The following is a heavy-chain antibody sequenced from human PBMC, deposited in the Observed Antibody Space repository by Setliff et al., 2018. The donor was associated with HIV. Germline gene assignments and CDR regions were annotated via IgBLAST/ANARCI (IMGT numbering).Heavy chain of an antibody. J-gene: IGHJ4*02. CDR1: GYTFTNYA. Sequence: ASVKVSCKASGYTFTNYAIHWVRQAPGQGLEWMGWINAGNGNTESSKKFQGRVTITRETSATTAYMELSSLTPEDTAIYFCARALSYGSGTYSAAGFWGQGTPVTVSS. V-gene: IGHV1-3*01. D-gene: IGHD3-10*01. CDR3: ARALSYGSGTYSAAGF. CDR2: INAGNGNT.